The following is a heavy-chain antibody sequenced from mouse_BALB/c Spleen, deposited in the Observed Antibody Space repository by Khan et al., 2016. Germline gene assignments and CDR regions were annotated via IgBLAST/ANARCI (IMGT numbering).Heavy chain of an antibody. CDR3: TRWVYYRYDYHAMHC. CDR1: GYTFTSYW. J-gene: IGHJ4*01. CDR2: IYPGNSDT. V-gene: IGHV1-5*01. Sequence: VQLKESGTVLARPGASVKMSCKASGYTFTSYWMHWVKQRPGQGLEWIGAIYPGNSDTSYTQKFKGKAKLTAVTSNSTAYMEISSLTNEDSAVYLCTRWVYYRYDYHAMHCWLQGTSATVSS. D-gene: IGHD2-14*01.